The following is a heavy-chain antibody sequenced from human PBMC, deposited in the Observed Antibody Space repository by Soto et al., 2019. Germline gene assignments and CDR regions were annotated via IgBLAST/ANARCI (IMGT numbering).Heavy chain of an antibody. CDR2: INIFYSGTT. J-gene: IGHJ5*02. CDR3: VRQKRLYSADEEEDWFDP. Sequence: SETLSLTCTVSGGSISSSSYYWGWIRQPPGKGLEWIGSINIFYSGTTYFNPSLKSRVTLSVDTSRNQFSLKLASVTAADTAVYYCVRQKRLYSADEEEDWFDPWGQGTLVTVSS. D-gene: IGHD5-12*01. V-gene: IGHV4-39*01. CDR1: GGSISSSSYY.